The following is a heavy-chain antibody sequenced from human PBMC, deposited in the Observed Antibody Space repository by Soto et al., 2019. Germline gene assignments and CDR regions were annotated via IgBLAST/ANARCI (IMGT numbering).Heavy chain of an antibody. V-gene: IGHV1-46*03. CDR3: ASPLDYDFWSGYYSGKRNDAFDI. CDR2: INPSGGST. Sequence: ASVKVSCKASGYTXTSYYMHWVRXAPGQGLEWVGIINPSGGSTSYAQKFQGRVTMIRDTSTSTVYMELSSLRSEDTAVYYCASPLDYDFWSGYYSGKRNDAFDIWGQGTMVTVSS. J-gene: IGHJ3*02. CDR1: GYTXTSYY. D-gene: IGHD3-3*01.